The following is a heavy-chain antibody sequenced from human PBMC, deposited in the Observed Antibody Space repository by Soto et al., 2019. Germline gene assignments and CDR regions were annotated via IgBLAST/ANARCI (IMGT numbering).Heavy chain of an antibody. D-gene: IGHD6-6*01. Sequence: ASVKVPCKASGGTFSSYAISWVRQAPGQGLEWMGGIIPIFGTANYAQKFQGRVTITADESTSTAYMELSSLRSEDTAVYYCARVNQASSSSRSTFYYGMDVWGQGTTVTVSS. V-gene: IGHV1-69*13. CDR1: GGTFSSYA. CDR2: IIPIFGTA. J-gene: IGHJ6*02. CDR3: ARVNQASSSSRSTFYYGMDV.